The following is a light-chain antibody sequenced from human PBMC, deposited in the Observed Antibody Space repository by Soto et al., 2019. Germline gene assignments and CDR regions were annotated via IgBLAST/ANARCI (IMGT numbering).Light chain of an antibody. J-gene: IGLJ1*01. Sequence: SYELTQPLSVSVALGQTARITCGGNNIGSKNVHWYQQKPGQAPVLVIYRDSNRPSGIPERFSGSNSGNTATLTISRAQAGDEADYYCQVRGSSTGVFGTGTKVTVL. V-gene: IGLV3-9*01. CDR1: NIGSKN. CDR2: RDS. CDR3: QVRGSSTGV.